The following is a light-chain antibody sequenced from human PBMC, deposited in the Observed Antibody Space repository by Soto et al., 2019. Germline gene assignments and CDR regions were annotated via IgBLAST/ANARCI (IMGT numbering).Light chain of an antibody. CDR1: SGHSNYA. J-gene: IGLJ7*01. Sequence: QPVLTQSPSASASLGASVKLTCILSSGHSNYAIAWHQQQPETGPRYLMKVNSGGSHIKGDGIPDRFSGSSSGAERYLFISSLQSEDEADYYCQTSGTGSASVVFGGGTQLTVL. CDR2: VNSGGSH. V-gene: IGLV4-69*01. CDR3: QTSGTGSASVV.